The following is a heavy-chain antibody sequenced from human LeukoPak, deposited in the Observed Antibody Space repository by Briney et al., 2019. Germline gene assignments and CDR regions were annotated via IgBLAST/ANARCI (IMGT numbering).Heavy chain of an antibody. Sequence: PGGSLRLSCAASGFTFHDFAMHWVRQPPGKGLGWVSLISWDGGLTYYADSMEGRFTISRDNSKNSLYLQMNSLRTEDTALYYCAKPRRGTITTGPAYTHWGQGTLVTVSS. J-gene: IGHJ4*02. CDR1: GFTFHDFA. V-gene: IGHV3-43D*03. CDR2: ISWDGGLT. CDR3: AKPRRGTITTGPAYTH. D-gene: IGHD4-11*01.